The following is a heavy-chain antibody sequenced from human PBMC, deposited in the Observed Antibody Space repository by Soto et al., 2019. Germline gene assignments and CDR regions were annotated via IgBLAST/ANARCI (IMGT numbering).Heavy chain of an antibody. Sequence: QDQLVQSGAEVKKPGSSVKVSCKASGGTFSSHTFSWVRQAPGQGLEWMGRIIPAHGTATYAQKSQGRVTITADESATTVYMELNTLRSEDTAVYYCARPDFGDYWYFDLWGGGTLVTVSS. D-gene: IGHD4-17*01. V-gene: IGHV1-69*08. J-gene: IGHJ2*01. CDR2: IIPAHGTA. CDR3: ARPDFGDYWYFDL. CDR1: GGTFSSHT.